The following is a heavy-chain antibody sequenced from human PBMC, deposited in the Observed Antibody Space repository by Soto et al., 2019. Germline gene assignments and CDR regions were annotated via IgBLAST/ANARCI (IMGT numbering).Heavy chain of an antibody. Sequence: PGGSLRLSCAASGFTFSSYSMNWVRQAPGKGLEWVSSISSSSSYIYYADSVKGRFTISRDNAKNSLYLQMNSLRAEDTAVYYCARLHPYNYYYGMDVWGQGTTVTVSS. CDR2: ISSSSSYI. D-gene: IGHD1-20*01. CDR1: GFTFSSYS. CDR3: ARLHPYNYYYGMDV. V-gene: IGHV3-21*01. J-gene: IGHJ6*02.